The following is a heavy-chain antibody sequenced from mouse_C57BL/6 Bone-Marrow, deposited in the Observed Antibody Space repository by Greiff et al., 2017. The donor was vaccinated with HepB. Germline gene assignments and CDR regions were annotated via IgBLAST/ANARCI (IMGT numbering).Heavy chain of an antibody. V-gene: IGHV1-69*01. J-gene: IGHJ3*01. CDR3: GGYPAWFAY. CDR2: IDPSDSYT. Sequence: VQLQQPGAELVMPGASVKLSCKASGYTFTSYWMHWVKQRPGQGLEWIGEIDPSDSYTNYNQKFKGKSTLTADKSSSTAYMELRSLTSEDSAVYFCGGYPAWFAYWGQGTLVTVSA. CDR1: GYTFTSYW.